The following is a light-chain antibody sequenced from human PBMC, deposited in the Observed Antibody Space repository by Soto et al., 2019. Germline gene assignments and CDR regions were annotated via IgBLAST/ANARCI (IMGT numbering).Light chain of an antibody. V-gene: IGKV1-5*03. J-gene: IGKJ1*01. CDR2: KAS. CDR3: QQYNILWT. CDR1: QSISSW. Sequence: DIQMTQSPSTLSASVGDRVTITCRASQSISSWLAWYQQKPGKAPKLLIYKASSLESGVPSRFSGGGAGTEFSLTISSLQPEDFATYYCQQYNILWTFGQGTKVEIK.